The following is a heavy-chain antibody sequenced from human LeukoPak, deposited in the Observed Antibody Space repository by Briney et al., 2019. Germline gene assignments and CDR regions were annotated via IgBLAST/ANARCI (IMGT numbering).Heavy chain of an antibody. J-gene: IGHJ4*02. CDR1: GSRFTEYD. CDR2: INPNSGGA. Sequence: ASVKVSCKASGSRFTEYDMHLGREAPGQELEWMGWINPNSGGAKYAENFQGRVTMTRDTSISTACMELSSLRYDDTALYYCARGQSLNDYWGQGTLVTVSS. CDR3: ARGQSLNDY. V-gene: IGHV1-2*02.